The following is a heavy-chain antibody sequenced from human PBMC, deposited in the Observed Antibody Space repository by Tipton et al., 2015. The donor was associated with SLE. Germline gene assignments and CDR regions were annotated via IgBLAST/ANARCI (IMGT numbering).Heavy chain of an antibody. D-gene: IGHD4-23*01. CDR2: ISDSGSTT. V-gene: IGHV3-48*03. Sequence: SLRLSCAASGFTLSDFEVHWVRQAPGKGLEWIAFISDSGSTTFLADSVEGRFTLSRDNAKSSVNLHMSSLGADDTAVYYCASALLVSLDYWGQGTLVTVSS. J-gene: IGHJ4*02. CDR1: GFTLSDFE. CDR3: ASALLVSLDY.